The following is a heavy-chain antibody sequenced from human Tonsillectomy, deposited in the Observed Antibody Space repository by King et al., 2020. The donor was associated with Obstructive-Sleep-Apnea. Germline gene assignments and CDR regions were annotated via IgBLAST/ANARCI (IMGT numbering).Heavy chain of an antibody. Sequence: TLKESGPALVKPTQTLTLTCTFSGFSLSTSGMCVSWIRQPPGKALEWLARIDWEDDKYYSTSLKTRLTISKDTPKNQVVLTMTNMDPVDTATYYCARARYSSSWKYFDYWGQGTLVTVSS. CDR2: IDWEDDK. D-gene: IGHD6-13*01. J-gene: IGHJ4*02. CDR1: GFSLSTSGMC. CDR3: ARARYSSSWKYFDY. V-gene: IGHV2-70*11.